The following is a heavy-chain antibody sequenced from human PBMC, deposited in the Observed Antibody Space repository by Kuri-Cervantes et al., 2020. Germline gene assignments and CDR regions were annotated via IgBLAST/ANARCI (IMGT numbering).Heavy chain of an antibody. V-gene: IGHV3-53*01. CDR1: GFTFSSYS. CDR3: ARANWNILDY. CDR2: IYSGGST. J-gene: IGHJ4*02. Sequence: GGSLRLSCAASGFTFSSYSMSWVRQAPGKGLEWVSVIYSGGSTYYADSVKGRFTISRDNSKNTLYLQMNSLRAEDTAVYYCARANWNILDYWGQGTLVTVSS. D-gene: IGHD1/OR15-1a*01.